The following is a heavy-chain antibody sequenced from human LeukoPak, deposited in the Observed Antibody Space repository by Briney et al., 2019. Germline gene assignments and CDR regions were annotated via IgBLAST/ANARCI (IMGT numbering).Heavy chain of an antibody. CDR3: ARRDSGAAANDAFDI. D-gene: IGHD2-2*01. CDR1: GYSFNIYW. V-gene: IGHV5-51*01. J-gene: IGHJ3*02. Sequence: GESLKISCQGSGYSFNIYWMGWVRQMPGKGLECMGIIYPGDSDTRYSSSFQGQVTISADKSISTAYLQWSSLKASDTAMYYCARRDSGAAANDAFDIWGQGTMVTVSS. CDR2: IYPGDSDT.